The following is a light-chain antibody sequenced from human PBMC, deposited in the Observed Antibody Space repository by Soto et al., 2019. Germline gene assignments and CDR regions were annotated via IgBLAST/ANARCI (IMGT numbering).Light chain of an antibody. CDR2: DAS. Sequence: EILMTQSPSTLSVSPWEGVTLSCRASQGIGDTLAWYQHKPGQTPRLLIYDASNRATGIPARFSGSGSGTDFTLTISSLEPEDFAVYYCQQRSNSITFGQGTRLEIK. J-gene: IGKJ5*01. CDR3: QQRSNSIT. V-gene: IGKV3D-11*01. CDR1: QGIGDT.